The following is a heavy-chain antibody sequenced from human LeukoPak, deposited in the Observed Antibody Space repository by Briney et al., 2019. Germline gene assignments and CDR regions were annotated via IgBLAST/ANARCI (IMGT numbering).Heavy chain of an antibody. CDR3: ARREAMGNFDY. Sequence: SETLSLTCTVSGGSIRSSSYYWGWIRQPPGKGLEWIGSIYYSGSTYYNPSLKSRVTISVDTSKNQFSLKLSSVTAADTAVYYCARREAMGNFDYWGQGTPVTVSS. CDR1: GGSIRSSSYY. V-gene: IGHV4-39*01. CDR2: IYYSGST. J-gene: IGHJ4*02. D-gene: IGHD5-18*01.